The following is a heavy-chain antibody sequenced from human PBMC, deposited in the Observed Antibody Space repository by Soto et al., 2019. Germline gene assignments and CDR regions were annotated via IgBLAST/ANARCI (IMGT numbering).Heavy chain of an antibody. CDR1: GFTFGDYA. CDR2: IRSKAYGGTT. Sequence: PGGSLRLSCTASGFTFGDYAMSWFRQAPGKGLEWVGFIRSKAYGGTTEYAASVKGRFTISRDDSKSIAYLQMNSLKTEDTAVYYCTRDYSSSWSADYYYGMDVWGQGTTVTVSS. D-gene: IGHD6-13*01. CDR3: TRDYSSSWSADYYYGMDV. V-gene: IGHV3-49*03. J-gene: IGHJ6*02.